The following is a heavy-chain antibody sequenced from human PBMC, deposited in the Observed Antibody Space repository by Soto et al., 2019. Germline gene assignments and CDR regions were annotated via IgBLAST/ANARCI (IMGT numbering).Heavy chain of an antibody. CDR3: ARGLILWFGELSRRGGHYYYMDV. Sequence: QVQLQQWGAGLLKPSETLSLTCAVYGGSFSGYQWSWIRQTPGKGLEWIGGINDSGDINYNPSLKSRVTMLVDSPKKQISLRLSSVTAADTAVYYCARGLILWFGELSRRGGHYYYMDVWGKGTTVTVSS. V-gene: IGHV4-34*01. D-gene: IGHD3-10*01. J-gene: IGHJ6*03. CDR2: INDSGDI. CDR1: GGSFSGYQ.